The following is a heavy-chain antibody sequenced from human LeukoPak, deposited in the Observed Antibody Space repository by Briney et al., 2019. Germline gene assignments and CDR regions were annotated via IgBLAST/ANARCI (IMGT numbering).Heavy chain of an antibody. CDR3: ARGRGIDY. CDR2: IKQDGSEK. CDR1: GFTFSGYW. V-gene: IGHV3-7*01. D-gene: IGHD3-10*01. J-gene: IGHJ4*02. Sequence: PGGSLRLSCAASGFTFSGYWMSWVRQAPGKGLEWVANIKQDGSEKYYVDSVKGRFTISRDNAKNSLYLQMNSLRAEDTAVYYCARGRGIDYWGQGALDTVSS.